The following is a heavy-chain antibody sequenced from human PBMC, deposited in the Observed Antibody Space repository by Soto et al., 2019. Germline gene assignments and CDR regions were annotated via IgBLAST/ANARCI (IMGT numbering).Heavy chain of an antibody. J-gene: IGHJ4*01. V-gene: IGHV4-34*01. CDR1: GGSFSGYY. Sequence: SETVSLTCAVYGGSFSGYYWSWIRLPPGKGPEWIGEINHSGSTNYNPSLKSRVTISVDTSKNQFSLKLSSVTAADTAVYYCARGGISVATSIDYWGPGTLVTVST. CDR3: ARGGISVATSIDY. CDR2: INHSGST. D-gene: IGHD5-12*01.